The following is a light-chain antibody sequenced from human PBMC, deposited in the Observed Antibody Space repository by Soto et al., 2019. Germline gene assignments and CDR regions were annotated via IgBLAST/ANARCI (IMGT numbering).Light chain of an antibody. J-gene: IGKJ1*01. CDR3: QNYXSCPRT. V-gene: IGKV1-27*01. CDR2: AAS. CDR1: QGISNY. Sequence: DIQMTQSPSSLSASVGDRVTITCRASQGISNYLAWYQQKPGKVPKLLIYAASTLQSGVPSRFSGSGSGTDFTLTISSLQPDDVSXYYCQNYXSCPRTFGQGTKVEIK.